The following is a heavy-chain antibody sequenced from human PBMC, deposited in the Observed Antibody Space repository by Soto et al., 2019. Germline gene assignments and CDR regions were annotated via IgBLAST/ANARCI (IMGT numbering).Heavy chain of an antibody. V-gene: IGHV3-23*01. D-gene: IGHD2-2*01. J-gene: IGHJ5*02. Sequence: PGGSLRLSCAASGFTFSSYAMSWVRQAPGKGLEWVSAISGSGGSTYYADSVKGRFTISRDNSKNTLYLQMNSLRAEDTAVYYCAKVRPEIVVVPAAINWFDPWGQGTLVTVSS. CDR3: AKVRPEIVVVPAAINWFDP. CDR1: GFTFSSYA. CDR2: ISGSGGST.